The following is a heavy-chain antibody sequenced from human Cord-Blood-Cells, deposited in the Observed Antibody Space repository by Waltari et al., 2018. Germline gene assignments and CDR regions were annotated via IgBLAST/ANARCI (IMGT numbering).Heavy chain of an antibody. CDR2: MNPNSGNT. J-gene: IGHJ4*02. D-gene: IGHD1-7*01. CDR1: GYTFTSYD. V-gene: IGHV1-8*01. CDR3: AIPPGGITGTTVWVY. Sequence: QVQLVQSGAEVKKPGASVKVSCKASGYTFTSYDINWVRQATGQGLERMGWMNPNSGNTGYAQKFQCRVTMTRNTSISTAYMELSSLRSEDTAVYYCAIPPGGITGTTVWVYWGQGTLVTVSS.